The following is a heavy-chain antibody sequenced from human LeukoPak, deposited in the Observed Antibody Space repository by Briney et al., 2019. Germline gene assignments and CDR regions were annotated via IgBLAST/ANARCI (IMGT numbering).Heavy chain of an antibody. CDR1: GYTFTSYG. J-gene: IGHJ6*03. CDR2: ISGYNGKT. Sequence: ASVKVSCKASGYTFTSYGISWVRQAPGQGLEWMGWISGYNGKTNYAQKLQGRVTMTTDTSTSTAYMELRSLRSDDRAMYYCARVPIPEVLWFGEEQGGYYYYYMDVWGKGTTVTISS. V-gene: IGHV1-18*01. CDR3: ARVPIPEVLWFGEEQGGYYYYYMDV. D-gene: IGHD3-10*01.